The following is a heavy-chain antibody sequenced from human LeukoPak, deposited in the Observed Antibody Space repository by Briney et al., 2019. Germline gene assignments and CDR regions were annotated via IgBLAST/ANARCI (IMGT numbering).Heavy chain of an antibody. J-gene: IGHJ6*03. CDR3: ARDLGERIAAAGIPPGTNYYYYYYMDV. V-gene: IGHV3-21*01. D-gene: IGHD6-13*01. CDR1: GFTFSNYS. Sequence: GGSLRLSCSASGFTFSNYSISWVRQAPGKGLEWVSSISSSSSYIYYADSVKGRFTISRDNAKNSLYLQMNSLRAEDTAVYYCARDLGERIAAAGIPPGTNYYYYYYMDVWGKGTTVTVSS. CDR2: ISSSSSYI.